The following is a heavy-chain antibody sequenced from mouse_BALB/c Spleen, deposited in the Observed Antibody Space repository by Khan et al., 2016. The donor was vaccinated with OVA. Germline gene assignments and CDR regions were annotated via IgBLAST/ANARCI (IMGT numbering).Heavy chain of an antibody. CDR3: ARNGNYYYAMDY. CDR2: IDPANGNT. Sequence: IQLVQSGAELVKPGASVKLSCTASGFNIKDTYMHWVKQRPEQGLEWIGRIDPANGNTKYDPKFQGKATITADTSSNTAYLQLSSLTSEDTAVYYCARNGNYYYAMDYWGQGTSVTVSS. V-gene: IGHV14-3*02. CDR1: GFNIKDTY. J-gene: IGHJ4*01. D-gene: IGHD2-1*01.